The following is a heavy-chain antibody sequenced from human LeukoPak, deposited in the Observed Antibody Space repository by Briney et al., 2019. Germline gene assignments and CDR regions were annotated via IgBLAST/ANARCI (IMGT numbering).Heavy chain of an antibody. CDR1: GGSISSYY. CDR3: ARDKIAALTIAFDI. Sequence: SETLSLTCTVSGGSISSYYWSWIRQPPGKDLGWIGYIYYSGSTNYNPSLKSRVTISVDTSKNQFSLKLSSVTAADTAVYYCARDKIAALTIAFDIWGQGTMVTVSS. J-gene: IGHJ3*02. D-gene: IGHD6-6*01. V-gene: IGHV4-59*01. CDR2: IYYSGST.